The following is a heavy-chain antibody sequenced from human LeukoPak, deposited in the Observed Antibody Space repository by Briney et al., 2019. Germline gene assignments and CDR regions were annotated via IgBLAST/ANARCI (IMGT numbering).Heavy chain of an antibody. D-gene: IGHD6-13*01. CDR1: GFPFSSYW. J-gene: IGHJ4*02. CDR3: ARRIAAAAAPYYFDY. CDR2: INSDGSST. Sequence: PGGSLRLSCVASGFPFSSYWMTWVRQAPGKGLLWVSRINSDGSSTSYADSVKGRFTISRDNAKNTLYLQMNSLRAEDTAVYYCARRIAAAAAPYYFDYWGQGTLVTVSS. V-gene: IGHV3-74*01.